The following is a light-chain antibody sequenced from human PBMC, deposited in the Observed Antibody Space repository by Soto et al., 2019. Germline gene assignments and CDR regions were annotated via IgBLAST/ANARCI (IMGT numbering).Light chain of an antibody. CDR2: GAS. CDR3: QQYGSSPWT. CDR1: QTIRSNY. Sequence: ETVLTQSPGTLSLSPGERATLSCRASQTIRSNYLAWYRQTPGQAPRPLIYGASNRATGIADRFSGSGSGTDFSLIISRLEPEDFALYYGQQYGSSPWTFGQGTKVEIK. J-gene: IGKJ1*01. V-gene: IGKV3-20*01.